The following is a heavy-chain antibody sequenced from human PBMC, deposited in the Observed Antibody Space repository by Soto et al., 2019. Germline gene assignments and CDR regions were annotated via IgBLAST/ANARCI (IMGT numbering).Heavy chain of an antibody. CDR2: FHPGESDT. CDR1: GYSFTTYW. Sequence: PGESLKISCESHGYSFTTYWITWVRQKPGKGLEWMGSFHPGESDTRYSPSFQGQVTISADRSLTTAYLQWSSLQAADTATYYCARHEATYYNFYGMDVWGQGTMVTVSS. D-gene: IGHD3-10*01. CDR3: ARHEATYYNFYGMDV. V-gene: IGHV5-51*01. J-gene: IGHJ6*02.